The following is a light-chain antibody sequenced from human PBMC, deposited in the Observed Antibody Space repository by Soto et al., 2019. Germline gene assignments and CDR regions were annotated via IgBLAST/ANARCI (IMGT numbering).Light chain of an antibody. CDR1: QSVNVF. Sequence: EIVLTQPPATLSLSPGESATLSCRASQSVNVFLDWLQQRPGQAPRLLIYDASKRAPGIPARFSGRGSETHFTLTISSLEPEDFGLYYCLQRSNWPLTFGGGTKVDIK. J-gene: IGKJ4*01. CDR3: LQRSNWPLT. CDR2: DAS. V-gene: IGKV3-11*01.